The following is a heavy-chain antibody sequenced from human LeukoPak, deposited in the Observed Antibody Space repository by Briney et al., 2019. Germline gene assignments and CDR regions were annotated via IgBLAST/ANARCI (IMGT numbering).Heavy chain of an antibody. J-gene: IGHJ3*02. CDR2: IYYSGST. V-gene: IGHV4-39*01. CDR3: ARDRGYGEYFDAIDI. Sequence: PSETLSLTCTVYGGSISSSSYYWGWIRQPPGKGLEWIGSIYYSGSTYYNPSLKSRVTISVDTSKNQFSLKLSSVTAADTAVYYCARDRGYGEYFDAIDIWGQGTMVTVSS. D-gene: IGHD4-17*01. CDR1: GGSISSSSYY.